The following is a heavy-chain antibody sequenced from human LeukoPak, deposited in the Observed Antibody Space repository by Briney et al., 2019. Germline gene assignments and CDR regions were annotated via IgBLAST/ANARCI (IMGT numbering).Heavy chain of an antibody. CDR2: VSAYNGNT. D-gene: IGHD2-2*01. V-gene: IGHV1-18*01. J-gene: IGHJ1*01. Sequence: GASVKVSCKTSGYTFTSYDITWVRQAPGQGLEWMGWVSAYNGNTEYAQNLQGRVTMTTDTSTSTAYMELRSLRSDDTAVYYCAKSSYCSSTSCFEYFPQWGQGTLVTVSS. CDR1: GYTFTSYD. CDR3: AKSSYCSSTSCFEYFPQ.